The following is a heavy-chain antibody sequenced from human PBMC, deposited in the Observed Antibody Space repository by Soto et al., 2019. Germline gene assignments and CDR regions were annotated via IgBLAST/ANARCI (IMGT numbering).Heavy chain of an antibody. CDR1: GGTFSSYA. CDR2: IIPIFGTA. V-gene: IGHV1-69*01. J-gene: IGHJ6*02. CDR3: ARGYCSGGSCYSARYDYYYGMDV. D-gene: IGHD2-15*01. Sequence: QVQLVQSGAEVKKPGSSVKVSCKASGGTFSSYAISWVRQAPGQGLEWMGGIIPIFGTANYAQKFQGRVTITADESTSTAYMELSSMRTEDTAEYYGARGYCSGGSCYSARYDYYYGMDVRGQGTTVTVSS.